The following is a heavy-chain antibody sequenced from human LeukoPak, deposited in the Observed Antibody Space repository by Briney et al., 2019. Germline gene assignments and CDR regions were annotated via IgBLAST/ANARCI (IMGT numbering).Heavy chain of an antibody. CDR2: INSDGSTT. D-gene: IGHD3-10*01. J-gene: IGHJ5*02. CDR1: EFTVSSNY. V-gene: IGHV3-74*01. Sequence: GGSLRLSCAASEFTVSSNYMSWVRQAPGKGLVWVSRINSDGSTTSYADSVKGRFTISRDNSKNTLYLQMNSLRAEDTAVYFCARVATGSYDWFDPWGQGTLVTVSS. CDR3: ARVATGSYDWFDP.